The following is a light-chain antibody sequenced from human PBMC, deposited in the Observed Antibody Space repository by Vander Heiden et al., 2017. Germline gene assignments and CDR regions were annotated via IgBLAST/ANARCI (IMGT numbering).Light chain of an antibody. CDR2: KAS. CDR1: QSIGRR. CDR3: RLDNSYSWT. J-gene: IGKJ1*01. Sequence: TCRASQSIGRRLAWYQRKPWKAPKVLIYKASSLESGVPSMFSGHGSVTEFTLTISSLQPDDFTTYPCRLDNSYSWTVGQGTKVEIK. V-gene: IGKV1-5*03.